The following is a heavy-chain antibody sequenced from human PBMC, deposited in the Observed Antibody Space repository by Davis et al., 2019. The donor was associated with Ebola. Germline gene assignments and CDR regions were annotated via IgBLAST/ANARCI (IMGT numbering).Heavy chain of an antibody. CDR3: ASDYGGNSGYFDY. Sequence: AASVKVSCKASGYTFTSYGISWVRQAPGQGLEWMGWISAYNGNTNYAQKFQGRVTITADKSTSTAYMELSSLRSEDTAVYYCASDYGGNSGYFDYWGQGTLVTVSS. CDR1: GYTFTSYG. J-gene: IGHJ4*02. V-gene: IGHV1-18*01. CDR2: ISAYNGNT. D-gene: IGHD4-23*01.